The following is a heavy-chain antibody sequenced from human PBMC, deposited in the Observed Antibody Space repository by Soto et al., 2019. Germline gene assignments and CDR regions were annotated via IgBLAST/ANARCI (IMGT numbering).Heavy chain of an antibody. CDR2: IYPGDSDT. D-gene: IGHD6-13*01. CDR1: GYSFTSYW. CDR3: ARHLSPGGQQLLPSYYYYGLDV. V-gene: IGHV5-51*01. Sequence: ESLKISCKGSGYSFTSYWIGWVRQMPGKGLEWMGIIYPGDSDTRYSPSFQGQVTISADKSISTAYLQWSSLKASDTAMYYCARHLSPGGQQLLPSYYYYGLDVWGQGTTVTVSS. J-gene: IGHJ6*02.